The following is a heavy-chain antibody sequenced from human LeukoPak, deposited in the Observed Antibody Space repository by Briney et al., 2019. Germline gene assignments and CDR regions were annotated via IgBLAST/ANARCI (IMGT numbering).Heavy chain of an antibody. CDR2: LSYRRTT. CDR1: GGSISRSTYY. D-gene: IGHD2-2*01. J-gene: IGHJ5*02. CDR3: ARHLVSTWSGNWFDP. Sequence: KPSETLSLTCTVSGGSISRSTYYWGWIRQPPGKGLEWIGSLSYRRTTHYSPSLKSRVTISVDTSNNHFSLRLNSVTAADTGVYYCARHLVSTWSGNWFDPWGQGTLVTVSS. V-gene: IGHV4-39*01.